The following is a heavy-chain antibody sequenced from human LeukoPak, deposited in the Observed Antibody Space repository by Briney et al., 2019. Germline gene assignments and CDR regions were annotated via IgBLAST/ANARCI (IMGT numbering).Heavy chain of an antibody. V-gene: IGHV3-23*01. CDR1: GLTFSNYA. J-gene: IGHJ4*02. D-gene: IGHD1-26*01. CDR2: IGSSGDST. CDR3: AKYRLKFDY. Sequence: SGGSLRLSCAASGLTFSNYARGWVRQAPGKGLEWVSSIGSSGDSTYYADSVKGRFTISRDNSKNTLYLQMNSLRAEDTALYYCAKYRLKFDYWGQGTLVTVSS.